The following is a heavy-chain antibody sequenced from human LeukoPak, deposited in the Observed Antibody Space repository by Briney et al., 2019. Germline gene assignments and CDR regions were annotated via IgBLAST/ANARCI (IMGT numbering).Heavy chain of an antibody. V-gene: IGHV3-23*01. CDR3: AKGPNNYYGSGSGLFYYFDY. J-gene: IGHJ4*02. Sequence: GGSLRLSCAASGFTFSSYAMSWVRQAPGKGLEGVSAIRGSGGSTYYADSVKGRFTITRDNSKNTLYLQMNSLRAEDTAVYYCAKGPNNYYGSGSGLFYYFDYWGQGTLVTVSS. D-gene: IGHD3-10*01. CDR2: IRGSGGST. CDR1: GFTFSSYA.